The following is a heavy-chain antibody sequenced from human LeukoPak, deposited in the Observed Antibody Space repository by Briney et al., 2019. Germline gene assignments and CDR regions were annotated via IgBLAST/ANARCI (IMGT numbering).Heavy chain of an antibody. Sequence: GGSLRLSCAASGFTFSSYAMSWVRQAPGKGLEWVSAISGSGGSTYYADSVKGRFTISRDNAKNSLYLQMNSLRAEDTAVYYCARDNYYDSSGYYLSAFDIWGQGTMVTVSS. CDR2: ISGSGGST. J-gene: IGHJ3*02. D-gene: IGHD3-22*01. V-gene: IGHV3-23*01. CDR3: ARDNYYDSSGYYLSAFDI. CDR1: GFTFSSYA.